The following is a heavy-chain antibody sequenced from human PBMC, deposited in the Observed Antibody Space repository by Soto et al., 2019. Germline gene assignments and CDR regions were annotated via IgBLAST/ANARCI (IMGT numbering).Heavy chain of an antibody. J-gene: IGHJ4*02. CDR2: INPEGTST. CDR1: GFTFSTYW. CDR3: EGDPYYYGSAF. V-gene: IGHV3-74*01. D-gene: IGHD3-10*01. Sequence: PGGSLRLSCAASGFTFSTYWMHWVRQAPGKGLVWVSRINPEGTSTSYADSVKGRFSISRDNAKNSLYLQMNSLRAEDTAVYYCEGDPYYYGSAFWGQGALVTVSS.